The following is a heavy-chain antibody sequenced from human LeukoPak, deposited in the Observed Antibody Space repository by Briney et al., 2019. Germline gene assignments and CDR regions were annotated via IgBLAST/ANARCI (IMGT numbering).Heavy chain of an antibody. Sequence: PGGSLRLSCAASGFTFSSYAMSWVRQAPGKGLEWVSAVSAGGGNTHYADSVKGRFTISRDNFKNTLYHQMNSLGAEDTAVYYCARIASAGTTFDYWGQGILVTVSS. V-gene: IGHV3-23*01. CDR3: ARIASAGTTFDY. CDR2: VSAGGGNT. D-gene: IGHD6-13*01. CDR1: GFTFSSYA. J-gene: IGHJ4*02.